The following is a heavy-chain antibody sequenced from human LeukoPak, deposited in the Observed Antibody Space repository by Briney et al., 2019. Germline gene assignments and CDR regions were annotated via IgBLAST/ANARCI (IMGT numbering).Heavy chain of an antibody. CDR3: ARDYGGSFDY. CDR1: GYTFTGYL. J-gene: IGHJ4*02. V-gene: IGHV1-2*02. CDR2: IHPNSGGT. D-gene: IGHD4-23*01. Sequence: ASVKVSCKASGYTFTGYLVHWVRQAPGQGLEWMGWIHPNSGGTNFGQKFQGRVTMTRDTSISTAYMELRSLRSDDTAVYYCARDYGGSFDYWGQGTLVTVSS.